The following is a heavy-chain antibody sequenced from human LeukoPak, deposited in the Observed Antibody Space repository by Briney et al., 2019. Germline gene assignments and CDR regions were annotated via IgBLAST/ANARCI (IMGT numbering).Heavy chain of an antibody. CDR1: GGSISSSSYY. CDR3: AKLGSTIYFDY. J-gene: IGHJ4*02. CDR2: IYYSGST. Sequence: PSETLSLTCTVSGGSISSSSYYWGWIRQPPGKGLEWIGSIYYSGSTYYNPSLKSRVTISVDTSKNQFSLKLSSVTAADTAVYYCAKLGSTIYFDYWGQGTLVTVSS. V-gene: IGHV4-39*01. D-gene: IGHD2-2*01.